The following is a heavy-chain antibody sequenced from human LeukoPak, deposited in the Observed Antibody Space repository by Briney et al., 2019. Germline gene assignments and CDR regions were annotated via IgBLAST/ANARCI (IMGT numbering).Heavy chain of an antibody. V-gene: IGHV1-69*13. CDR3: ARQTSGGYTVFFGKPRGHWFDP. J-gene: IGHJ5*02. Sequence: SVKVSCKASGYTFTGYYMHWVRQAPGQGLEWMGTIIPIFDTANYAQKFQGRVTITADESTSTAYMELSSLRSEDTAVYYCARQTSGGYTVFFGKPRGHWFDPWGQGTLVTVSS. CDR2: IIPIFDTA. D-gene: IGHD3-3*01. CDR1: GYTFTGYY.